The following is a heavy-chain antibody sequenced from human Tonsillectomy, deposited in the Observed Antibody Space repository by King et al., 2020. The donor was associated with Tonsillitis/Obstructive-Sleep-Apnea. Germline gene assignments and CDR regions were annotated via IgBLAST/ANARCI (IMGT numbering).Heavy chain of an antibody. CDR2: IIPIFGTA. CDR1: GGTFSSYA. V-gene: IGHV1-69*01. CDR3: AGRFIRSQSDY. J-gene: IGHJ4*02. D-gene: IGHD4-17*01. Sequence: QLVQSGAEVKKPGSSVKVSCKASGGTFSSYAISWVRQAPGQGLEWSGGIIPIFGTANYAQQFQGRVTITWDESTSTAYMELGSLRSEDTAVDYCAGRFIRSQSDYWGQGTLVTVSS.